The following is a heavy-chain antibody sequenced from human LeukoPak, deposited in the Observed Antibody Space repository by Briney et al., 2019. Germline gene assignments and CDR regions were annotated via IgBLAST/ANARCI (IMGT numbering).Heavy chain of an antibody. V-gene: IGHV1-2*02. Sequence: WASVKVSCKASGYTFTGYYMHWVRQAPGQGLEWMGWINPNSGGTNYAQKFQGRVTMTRDTSISTAYMELSSLRSEDTAVYYCARGGYFDYGDYLFPYYYYYYYMDVWGKGTTVTVSS. CDR2: INPNSGGT. CDR3: ARGGYFDYGDYLFPYYYYYYYMDV. CDR1: GYTFTGYY. D-gene: IGHD4-17*01. J-gene: IGHJ6*03.